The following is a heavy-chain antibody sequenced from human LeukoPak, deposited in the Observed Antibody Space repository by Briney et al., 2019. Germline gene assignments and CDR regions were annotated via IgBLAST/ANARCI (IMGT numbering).Heavy chain of an antibody. D-gene: IGHD2-8*01. Sequence: GGSLRLSCAASGFTFVSYNMNWVRQAPGKGLEWVAYISSSSSLIYYAGSVKGRFTVSRDNAKNSLYLQMNSLRAEDTAVYYCARGSCTNGVCYTVIHAFDIWGQGTMVTVSS. CDR2: ISSSSSLI. CDR3: ARGSCTNGVCYTVIHAFDI. CDR1: GFTFVSYN. V-gene: IGHV3-21*05. J-gene: IGHJ3*02.